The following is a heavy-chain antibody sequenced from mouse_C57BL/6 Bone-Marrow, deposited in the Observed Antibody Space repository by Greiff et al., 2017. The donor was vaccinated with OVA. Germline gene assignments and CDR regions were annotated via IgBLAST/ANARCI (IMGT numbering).Heavy chain of an antibody. J-gene: IGHJ1*03. CDR2: IDPENGDT. Sequence: EVQLVESGAELVRPGASVKLSCTASGFNIKDDYMHWVKQRPEQGLEWIGWIDPENGDTEYASKFQGKATITADTSSNTAYLQLSSLTSEDTAVYYCTTEGPHWYFDVWGTGTTVTVSS. CDR1: GFNIKDDY. CDR3: TTEGPHWYFDV. D-gene: IGHD3-3*01. V-gene: IGHV14-4*01.